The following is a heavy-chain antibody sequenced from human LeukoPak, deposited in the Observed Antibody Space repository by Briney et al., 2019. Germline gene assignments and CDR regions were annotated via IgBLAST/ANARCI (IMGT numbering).Heavy chain of an antibody. J-gene: IGHJ5*02. CDR1: GGTFSSYT. Sequence: GSSVKVSCKASGGTFSSYTISWVRQAPGQGLEWMGRIIPILGIANYAQKFQGRVTITADKSTSTAYMELSSLRSEDTAVYYCARGRGVVPAARLNWFDPWGQGTLVTVSS. CDR2: IIPILGIA. V-gene: IGHV1-69*02. CDR3: ARGRGVVPAARLNWFDP. D-gene: IGHD2-2*01.